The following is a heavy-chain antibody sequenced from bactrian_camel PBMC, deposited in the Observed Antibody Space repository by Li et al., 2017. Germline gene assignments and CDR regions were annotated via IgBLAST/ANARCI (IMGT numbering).Heavy chain of an antibody. D-gene: IGHD2*01. CDR3: AARKVARGSHFSLGRAPALRRDEYNF. Sequence: QLVESGGGSVQAGGSLTLSCAVSGYYHSTYCIGWFRQAPGKEREGVAVLDNVGSTNYADSVKGRFTISKDNAKNTLFLQMNVLRPEDTAMYYCAARKVARGSHFSLGRAPALRRDEYNFWGQGTQVTVS. CDR1: GYYHSTYC. J-gene: IGHJ4*01. CDR2: LDNVGST. V-gene: IGHV3S67*01.